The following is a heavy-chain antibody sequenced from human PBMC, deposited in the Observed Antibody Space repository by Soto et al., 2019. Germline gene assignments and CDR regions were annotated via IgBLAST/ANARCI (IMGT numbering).Heavy chain of an antibody. Sequence: QVQLQESGPGVVKPSQTLSLTCTVSGGSFRSGDYYWSWVRQPPGKGLEGMGYNHYTGSTFNKPSLKSRVSISIDTSKTQSSLKLSSVTAADTAVYYCARIPFGDEPSYYYYGMDVWGQGTTVTVSS. V-gene: IGHV4-30-4*01. CDR1: GGSFRSGDYY. D-gene: IGHD4-17*01. CDR3: ARIPFGDEPSYYYYGMDV. J-gene: IGHJ6*02. CDR2: NHYTGST.